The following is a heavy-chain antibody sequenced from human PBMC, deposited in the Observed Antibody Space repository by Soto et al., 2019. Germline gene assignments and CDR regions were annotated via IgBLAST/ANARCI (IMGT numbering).Heavy chain of an antibody. J-gene: IGHJ4*02. D-gene: IGHD2-15*01. Sequence: PSETLSLTCAVYGGSFSGSYWTWIRQPPGKGLEWIGEINHSGSTKNNPSLKSRVTISADTSKNQFSLKLSSVTAADTAVYYCGRRIDCNTSNCGCVDYWGQGTLVTVSS. CDR2: INHSGST. CDR3: GRRIDCNTSNCGCVDY. CDR1: GGSFSGSY. V-gene: IGHV4-34*01.